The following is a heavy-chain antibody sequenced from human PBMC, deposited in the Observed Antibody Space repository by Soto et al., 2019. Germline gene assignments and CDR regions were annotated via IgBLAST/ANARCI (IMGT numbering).Heavy chain of an antibody. CDR3: TKEKSVMYSGYDAFDI. CDR2: ISSSGTI. CDR1: GFTFSSYE. J-gene: IGHJ3*02. V-gene: IGHV3-48*03. D-gene: IGHD5-12*01. Sequence: XASLRLSCAASGFTFSSYEMDWVRQAAGKGLEWVAYISSSGTILYGDSVKGRFTISRDNADNSLYLQMKSLTAEDTAVYYCTKEKSVMYSGYDAFDIWGRGTMVTVSS.